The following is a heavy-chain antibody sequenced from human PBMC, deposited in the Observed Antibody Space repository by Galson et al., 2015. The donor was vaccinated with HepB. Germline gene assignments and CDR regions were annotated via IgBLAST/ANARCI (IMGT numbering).Heavy chain of an antibody. V-gene: IGHV1-18*04. D-gene: IGHD1-26*01. CDR3: ARNWGRRIVGATPDY. Sequence: SVKVSCKASGYTFTSYGISWVRQAPGQGLEWMGWISAYNGNTNYAQKLQGRVTMTTDTSTSTAYMELRSLRSDDTAVYYCARNWGRRIVGATPDYWGQGTLVTVSS. J-gene: IGHJ4*02. CDR1: GYTFTSYG. CDR2: ISAYNGNT.